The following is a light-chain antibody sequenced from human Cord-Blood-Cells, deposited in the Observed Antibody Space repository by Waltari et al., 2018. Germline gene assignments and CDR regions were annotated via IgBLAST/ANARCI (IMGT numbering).Light chain of an antibody. V-gene: IGLV2-14*01. Sequence: QSALTQPASASGSPGQSITISCTGTSSDVGGYNYVSWYHKHPGKAPKLMIYDVSKQTSGVSNSFSGSKSGNTASLTISGLQAEDEADYYCSSYTSSSTVVFGGGTKLTVL. J-gene: IGLJ2*01. CDR3: SSYTSSSTVV. CDR1: SSDVGGYNY. CDR2: DVS.